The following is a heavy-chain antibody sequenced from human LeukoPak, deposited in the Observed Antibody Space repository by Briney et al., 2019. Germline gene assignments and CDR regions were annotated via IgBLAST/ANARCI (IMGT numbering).Heavy chain of an antibody. CDR1: GGSISSYY. Sequence: SETLSLTCTVSGGSISSYYWSWIRQPPGKGLEWIGYFYYSGSTNYNPSLKSRVTISVDTSKNQFSLKLSSVTAADTAVYYCARDRSYIWFDPWGQGTLVIVSS. V-gene: IGHV4-59*01. D-gene: IGHD1-26*01. CDR3: ARDRSYIWFDP. J-gene: IGHJ5*02. CDR2: FYYSGST.